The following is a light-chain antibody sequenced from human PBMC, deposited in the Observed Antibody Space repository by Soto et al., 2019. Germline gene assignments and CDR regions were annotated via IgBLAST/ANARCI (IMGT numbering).Light chain of an antibody. CDR1: QSVSSN. Sequence: EIVMTQSPATLSVSPGERATLSCRASQSVSSNLAWYQQKPGQAPRLLIYGASTRATGIPARSSGSGSGKDFTLTISSLQSEDFAVYYCQQYNNWPPTTFGQGTRLEIK. V-gene: IGKV3-15*01. CDR2: GAS. CDR3: QQYNNWPPTT. J-gene: IGKJ5*01.